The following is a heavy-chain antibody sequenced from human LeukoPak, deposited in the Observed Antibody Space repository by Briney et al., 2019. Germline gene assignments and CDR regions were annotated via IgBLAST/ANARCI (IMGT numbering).Heavy chain of an antibody. CDR2: INPNSGGT. CDR3: ARDRRVGGYSYGYGS. V-gene: IGHV1-2*02. Sequence: ASVKVFCKASGYTFTGYYMHWVRQAPGQGLEWMGWINPNSGGTNYAQKFQGRVTMTRDTSISTAYMELSRLRSDDTAVYYCARDRRVGGYSYGYGSWGQGTLVTVSS. J-gene: IGHJ4*02. D-gene: IGHD5-18*01. CDR1: GYTFTGYY.